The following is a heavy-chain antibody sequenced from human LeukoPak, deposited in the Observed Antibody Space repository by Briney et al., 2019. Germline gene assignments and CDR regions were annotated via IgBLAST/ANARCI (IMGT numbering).Heavy chain of an antibody. V-gene: IGHV3-23*01. D-gene: IGHD2-15*01. CDR2: VRGSGSDT. Sequence: TGGSLRLSCAASGFTFSTYAMSWVRQAPGKGLEWVSAVRGSGSDTYYADSVKGRFTISRDNSKNTLFLQMSSLRAEDTAVYYCAGYYCSSGTCRKYLDYWGQGTLVTVSS. J-gene: IGHJ4*02. CDR3: AGYYCSSGTCRKYLDY. CDR1: GFTFSTYA.